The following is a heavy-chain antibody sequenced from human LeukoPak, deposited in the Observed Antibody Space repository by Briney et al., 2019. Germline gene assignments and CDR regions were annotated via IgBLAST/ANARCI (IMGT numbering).Heavy chain of an antibody. CDR1: GDTIDTRHFY. V-gene: IGHV4-61*01. Sequence: SETLSLTCIVSGDTIDTRHFYWTWIRQPPGKGLEWIGYIYYSGSTNYNPSLKSRVTISVDTSKNQFSLKLSSVTAADTAVYYCARGAGHYDFWSGYSLTPYYYYMDVWGKGTTVTVSS. J-gene: IGHJ6*03. CDR3: ARGAGHYDFWSGYSLTPYYYYMDV. D-gene: IGHD3-3*01. CDR2: IYYSGST.